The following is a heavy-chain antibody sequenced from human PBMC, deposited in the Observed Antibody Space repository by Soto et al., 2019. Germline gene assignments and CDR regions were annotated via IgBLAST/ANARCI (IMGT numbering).Heavy chain of an antibody. CDR1: GFSLSTTGVG. Sequence: QITLKESGPTQVKPTQTLTLTCTFSGFSLSTTGVGVGWIRQPPGKALEWLALIYWDDDKRYNPSLNSRLTITKDTSKNQVVLAMTNMDPVDTATFYCVQSRCGGDCLQSYSSHSYYGLDVWGQGTTVTVSS. J-gene: IGHJ6*02. D-gene: IGHD2-21*02. CDR2: IYWDDDK. CDR3: VQSRCGGDCLQSYSSHSYYGLDV. V-gene: IGHV2-5*02.